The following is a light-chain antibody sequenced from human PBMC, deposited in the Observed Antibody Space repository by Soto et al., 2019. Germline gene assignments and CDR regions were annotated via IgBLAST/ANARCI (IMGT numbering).Light chain of an antibody. J-gene: IGKJ1*01. Sequence: IALTQSTATLSSSVGVRVTLTCRASQSVSSWLAWYQQKPGKAPKLLIYDVSSLESGVPSRFSGSGSGTEFTLTISSLQPDDFATYYCQQYNSMPAVGQGTKVDI. CDR2: DVS. CDR3: QQYNSMPA. V-gene: IGKV1-5*01. CDR1: QSVSSW.